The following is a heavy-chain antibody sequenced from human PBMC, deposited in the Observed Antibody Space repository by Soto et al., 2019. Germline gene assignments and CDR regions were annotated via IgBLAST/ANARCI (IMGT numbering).Heavy chain of an antibody. CDR3: HGYCSGGSCYAFDI. CDR1: GFTFSSYW. V-gene: IGHV3-74*01. CDR2: INSDGSST. J-gene: IGHJ3*02. Sequence: GGSLRLSCAASGFTFSSYWMHWVRQAPGKGLVWVSRINSDGSSTSYADSVKGRFTISRDNAKNTLYLQMNSLRAEDTAVYYCHGYCSGGSCYAFDIWGQGTMVTVSS. D-gene: IGHD2-15*01.